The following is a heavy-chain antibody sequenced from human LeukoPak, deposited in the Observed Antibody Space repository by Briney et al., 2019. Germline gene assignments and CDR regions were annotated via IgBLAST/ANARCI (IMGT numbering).Heavy chain of an antibody. J-gene: IGHJ4*02. V-gene: IGHV4-39*07. Sequence: SETLSLTCTVSGGSISSSSYYWGWIRQPPGKGLEWIGSIYYSGSTHYNPSLKSRVTISVDTSKNQFSLKLSSVTAADTAVYYCARRKDFYSYYFDYWGQGTLVTVSS. CDR1: GGSISSSSYY. CDR2: IYYSGST. D-gene: IGHD2-15*01. CDR3: ARRKDFYSYYFDY.